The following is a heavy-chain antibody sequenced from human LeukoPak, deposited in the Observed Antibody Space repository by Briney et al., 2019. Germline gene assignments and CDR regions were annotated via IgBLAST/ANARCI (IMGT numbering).Heavy chain of an antibody. V-gene: IGHV1-24*01. J-gene: IGHJ5*02. CDR3: AAVSGHYKLLDA. CDR2: VDPDDGQR. D-gene: IGHD4-11*01. Sequence: GASVKVSCKISGYTLNDISVHCVRQPPGKGLEWMGGVDPDDGQRVYAQRFQGRVTMTEDTPTNTAYMELSRLRSEDTAVYFCAAVSGHYKLLDAWGQGALVTVST. CDR1: GYTLNDIS.